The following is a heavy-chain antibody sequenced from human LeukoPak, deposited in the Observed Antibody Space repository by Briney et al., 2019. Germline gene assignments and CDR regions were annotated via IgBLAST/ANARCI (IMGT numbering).Heavy chain of an antibody. J-gene: IGHJ4*02. CDR3: ARGSVVPAAISYFDY. CDR1: GYSISSGYY. V-gene: IGHV4-38-2*02. CDR2: IYYSGST. Sequence: SETLSLTCSVSGYSISSGYYWGWIRQPPGKGLEWIGNIYYSGSTNYNPSLKSRVTISVDTSKNQFSLKLSSVTAADTAVYYCARGSVVPAAISYFDYWGQGTLVTVSS. D-gene: IGHD2-2*01.